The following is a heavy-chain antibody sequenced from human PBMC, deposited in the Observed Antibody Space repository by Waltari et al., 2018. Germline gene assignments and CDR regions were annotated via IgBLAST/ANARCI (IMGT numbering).Heavy chain of an antibody. J-gene: IGHJ4*02. CDR3: ASDVYSSSSRGDY. Sequence: QLQLQESGPGLVKPSETLSLTCTVSGGSISSSSYYWGWLRQPPGKGLEWIGSIYYSGSTYYNPSLKSRVTISVDTSKNQFSLKLSSVTAADTAVYYCASDVYSSSSRGDYWGQGTLVTVSS. CDR2: IYYSGST. D-gene: IGHD6-6*01. CDR1: GGSISSSSYY. V-gene: IGHV4-39*07.